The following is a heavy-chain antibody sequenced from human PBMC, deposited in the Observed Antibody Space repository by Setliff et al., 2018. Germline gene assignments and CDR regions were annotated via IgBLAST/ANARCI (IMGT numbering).Heavy chain of an antibody. D-gene: IGHD2-15*01. V-gene: IGHV3-74*01. J-gene: IGHJ4*02. CDR3: VRGGGRLDW. CDR1: GFTFSSYW. CDR2: INSDGSST. Sequence: PGGSLRLSCAASGFTFSSYWMHWVRQAPGKGLVWVSRINSDGSSTSYADSVKGRFAISRDNAKNSLYLQMNSLRAEDTAVYYCVRGGGRLDWWGQGTLVTVSS.